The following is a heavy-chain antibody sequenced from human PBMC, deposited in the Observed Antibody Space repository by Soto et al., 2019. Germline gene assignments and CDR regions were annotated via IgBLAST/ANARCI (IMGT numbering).Heavy chain of an antibody. Sequence: EVQLVESGGGLVQPGRSLRLSCAASGFTFDDYAMHWVRHAPGKGLEWVSGISWNSGSIGYADSVKGRFTISRDNAKNSLYLQMNSLRAEDTALYYCAKDNWERLVLNWYFDLWGRGTLVTVSS. V-gene: IGHV3-9*01. CDR3: AKDNWERLVLNWYFDL. D-gene: IGHD6-6*01. CDR2: ISWNSGSI. J-gene: IGHJ2*01. CDR1: GFTFDDYA.